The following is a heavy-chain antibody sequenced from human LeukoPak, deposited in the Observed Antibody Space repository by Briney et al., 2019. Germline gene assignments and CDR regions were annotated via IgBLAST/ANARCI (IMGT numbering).Heavy chain of an antibody. J-gene: IGHJ4*02. V-gene: IGHV1-18*01. CDR1: GYIFVNFG. CDR2: TSADNGNT. Sequence: GASVKVSCKASGYIFVNFGISWVRQAPRQGLEWVGWTSADNGNTNYAQTFRGRVTMAKDTSTNTAYMEMRNLGSDDTAMYFCARDSSAYTRHFDYWGQGSLVTVSS. D-gene: IGHD3-22*01. CDR3: ARDSSAYTRHFDY.